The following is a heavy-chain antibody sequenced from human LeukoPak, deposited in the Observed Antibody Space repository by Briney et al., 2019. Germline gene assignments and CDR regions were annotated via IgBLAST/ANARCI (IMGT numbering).Heavy chain of an antibody. CDR1: GFTFSNYR. V-gene: IGHV3-23*01. D-gene: IGHD6-13*01. J-gene: IGHJ4*02. CDR3: ATSFGPVIAAAGTGAD. Sequence: GGSLRLSCAASGFTFSNYRMNWVRQAPGEGLEWVSVISGSGSTTYYADSVKGRFTISRDNSKNTLSLQMNSLRAEDTAVYYCATSFGPVIAAAGTGADWGQGTLVTVSS. CDR2: ISGSGSTT.